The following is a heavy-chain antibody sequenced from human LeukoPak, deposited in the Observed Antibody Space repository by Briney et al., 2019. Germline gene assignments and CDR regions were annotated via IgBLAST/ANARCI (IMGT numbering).Heavy chain of an antibody. J-gene: IGHJ6*02. V-gene: IGHV4-4*07. CDR3: AGDGDTYNWNTYGMDV. D-gene: IGHD1/OR15-1a*01. Sequence: SETLSLTCTVSGGSISSYYWSWIRQPAGKGLEWIGRTYTSGSTNYNPSLKSRVTMSVDTSKNQFSLKLSSVTAADTAVYYCAGDGDTYNWNTYGMDVWGQGTTVTVSS. CDR2: TYTSGST. CDR1: GGSISSYY.